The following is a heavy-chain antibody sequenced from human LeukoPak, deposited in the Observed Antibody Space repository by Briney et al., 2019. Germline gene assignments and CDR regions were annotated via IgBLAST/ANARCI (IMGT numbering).Heavy chain of an antibody. Sequence: SSETLSLTCTVSGGSISSYYWSWIRQPPGKGLEWIGYIYYSGSTNYNPSLKSRVTISVDTSKNQFSLKLSSVTAADTAVYYCARSRKGYCSGGSCHQFDYWGQGTLVTVSS. CDR3: ARSRKGYCSGGSCHQFDY. CDR2: IYYSGST. CDR1: GGSISSYY. J-gene: IGHJ4*02. D-gene: IGHD2-15*01. V-gene: IGHV4-59*01.